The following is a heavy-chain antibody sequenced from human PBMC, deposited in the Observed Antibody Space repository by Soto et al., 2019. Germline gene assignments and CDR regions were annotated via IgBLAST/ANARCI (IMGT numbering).Heavy chain of an antibody. CDR3: ARDRSTVVNQDWYFDL. CDR1: GFTFSSYA. D-gene: IGHD2-15*01. J-gene: IGHJ2*01. Sequence: QVQLVESGGGVVQPGRSLRLSCAASGFTFSSYAMHWVRQAPGKGLEWVAVISYDGSNKYYADSVKGRFTISRDNSKNTLYLQMNSLRAEDTAVYYCARDRSTVVNQDWYFDLWGRGTLVTVSS. V-gene: IGHV3-30-3*01. CDR2: ISYDGSNK.